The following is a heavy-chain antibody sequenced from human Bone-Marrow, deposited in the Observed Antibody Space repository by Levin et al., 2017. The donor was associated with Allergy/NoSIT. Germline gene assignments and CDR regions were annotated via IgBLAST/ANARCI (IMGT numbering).Heavy chain of an antibody. V-gene: IGHV5-51*01. CDR1: GYNFPNYW. D-gene: IGHD6-19*01. CDR3: ARGAQTFRQWVVGDDAFDI. Sequence: GESLKISCKGSGYNFPNYWIGWVRQMPGKGLEWMGIIYPGDSDTRYSPSFQGQVTISADKSISTAYLHWSSLKASDSAMYYCARGAQTFRQWVVGDDAFDIWGQGTRVTVSS. CDR2: IYPGDSDT. J-gene: IGHJ3*02.